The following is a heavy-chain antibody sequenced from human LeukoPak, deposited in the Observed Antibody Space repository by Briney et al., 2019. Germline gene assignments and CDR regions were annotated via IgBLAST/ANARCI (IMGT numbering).Heavy chain of an antibody. D-gene: IGHD1-7*01. J-gene: IGHJ4*02. CDR2: IYYGGST. CDR3: ASTEWNYAR. Sequence: SETLSLTCTVSGGSITSYYWSWMRQPPGKGLEWIGYIYYGGSTNYNPSLKSRVTISLDTSKNQFSLKLSSVTAADTAVYYCASTEWNYARWGQGTLVTVSS. V-gene: IGHV4-59*08. CDR1: GGSITSYY.